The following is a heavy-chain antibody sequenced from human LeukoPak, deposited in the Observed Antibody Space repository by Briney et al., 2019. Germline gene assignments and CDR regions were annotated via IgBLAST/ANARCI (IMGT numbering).Heavy chain of an antibody. CDR3: ARESSTTVTTAYFDL. Sequence: SETLSLTCTVSGGSISSYYWSWIRQPPGKGLEWIGYIYYSGSTNYNPSLKSRVTISVDTSKNQFSLKLSSVTAADTAVYYCARESSTTVTTAYFDLRGRGTLVTVSS. J-gene: IGHJ2*01. V-gene: IGHV4-59*01. CDR1: GGSISSYY. D-gene: IGHD4-17*01. CDR2: IYYSGST.